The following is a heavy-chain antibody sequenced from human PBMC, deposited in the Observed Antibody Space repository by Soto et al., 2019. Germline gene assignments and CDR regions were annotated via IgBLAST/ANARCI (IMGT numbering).Heavy chain of an antibody. CDR3: AENNDNIWGSPFYFDS. D-gene: IGHD3-16*01. CDR2: IIPILGIA. Sequence: QVQLVQSGAEVKKPGSSVKVSCKASGGTFSSYTISWVRQAPGQGLEWMGRIIPILGIANYAQKFQGRVTITGDKPRTTANRERSSLGSEDTAVYYWAENNDNIWGSPFYFDSGGQGTLVTVPS. J-gene: IGHJ4*02. V-gene: IGHV1-69*02. CDR1: GGTFSSYT.